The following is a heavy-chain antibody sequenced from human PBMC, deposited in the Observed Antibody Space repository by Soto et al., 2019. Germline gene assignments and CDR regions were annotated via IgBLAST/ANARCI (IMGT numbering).Heavy chain of an antibody. V-gene: IGHV3-30*18. CDR2: ISFDGSNK. CDR3: AKDTSKYSNNWPAYYGLDV. Sequence: QVQLVESGGGVVQPGRSLRLSCAASGFTFSSFGMHWVRQAPGKGLEWVAVISFDGSNKYYADSVKGRFTISRDNSKNTLSLQMNSLKAEDTAVYYCAKDTSKYSNNWPAYYGLDVWAKGPRSPSP. D-gene: IGHD1-1*01. J-gene: IGHJ6*02. CDR1: GFTFSSFG.